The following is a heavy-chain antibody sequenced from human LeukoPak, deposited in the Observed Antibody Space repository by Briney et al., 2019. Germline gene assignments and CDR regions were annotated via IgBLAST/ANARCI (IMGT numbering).Heavy chain of an antibody. CDR1: GFTFSSYS. CDR2: ISSSSSYI. D-gene: IGHD3-10*01. V-gene: IGHV3-21*01. Sequence: GGSLRLSCAASGFTFSSYSMNWVRQAPGKGLEWASSISSSSSYIYYADSVKGRFTISRDNAKNSLYLQMNSLRGEDTAVYYCARDPSMGTYAFDIWGQGTMVTVSS. J-gene: IGHJ3*02. CDR3: ARDPSMGTYAFDI.